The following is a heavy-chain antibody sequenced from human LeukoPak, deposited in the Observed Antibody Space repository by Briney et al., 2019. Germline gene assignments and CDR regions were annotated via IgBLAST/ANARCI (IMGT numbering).Heavy chain of an antibody. CDR2: ISFTGGRT. Sequence: PGGSLRLSCAASGFTFSGYSMSWVRQAPGKGLEWVSGISFTGGRTYYADSVKGRFTISRDNSKNTLYLQMNSLRVEDTALYYCAGRRDGFDIWGQGTMVTVSS. CDR1: GFTFSGYS. CDR3: AGRRDGFDI. V-gene: IGHV3-23*01. J-gene: IGHJ3*02.